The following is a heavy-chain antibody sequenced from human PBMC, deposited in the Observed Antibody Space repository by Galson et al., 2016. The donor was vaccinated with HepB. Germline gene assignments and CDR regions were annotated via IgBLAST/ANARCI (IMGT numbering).Heavy chain of an antibody. CDR3: ARDLRRYCTSNSCNGYYYHYAMDV. CDR2: IYHSGST. Sequence: TLSLTCTVSGGSISSGVNYWTWIRQHPGKGLEWIGYIYHSGSTYYNPSLTSRATISVDTSKNQFSLKLSSVTAADTAVYYCARDLRRYCTSNSCNGYYYHYAMDVWGQGTTVTVSS. D-gene: IGHD2-2*01. CDR1: GGSISSGVNY. V-gene: IGHV4-31*03. J-gene: IGHJ6*02.